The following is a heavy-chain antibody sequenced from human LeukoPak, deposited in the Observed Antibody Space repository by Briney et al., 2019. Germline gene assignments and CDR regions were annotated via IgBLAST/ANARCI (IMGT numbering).Heavy chain of an antibody. Sequence: GESLKISCKGSGYSFTSYWIGWVRQMPGKGLEWMGIIYPGDSDTRYSPSFQGQVTTSADKSISTAYLQWSSLKASDTAMYYCARQMGGYSYGSTNFDYWGQGTLVTVSS. V-gene: IGHV5-51*01. CDR2: IYPGDSDT. J-gene: IGHJ4*02. D-gene: IGHD5-18*01. CDR3: ARQMGGYSYGSTNFDY. CDR1: GYSFTSYW.